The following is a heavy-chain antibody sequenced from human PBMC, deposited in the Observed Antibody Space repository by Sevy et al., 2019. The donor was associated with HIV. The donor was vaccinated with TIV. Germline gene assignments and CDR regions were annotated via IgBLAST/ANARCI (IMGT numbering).Heavy chain of an antibody. V-gene: IGHV3-23*01. CDR3: AKGSTSSSEVGYFDY. CDR1: GFTFSSYA. D-gene: IGHD2-2*01. CDR2: ISGNGGYT. Sequence: GGPLRLSCAASGFTFSSYAMSWVRQAPGKGLEWVSVISGNGGYTYYADSVKGRFTISRDTSKNTLYLQMNSLRAEDTAVYYCAKGSTSSSEVGYFDYWGQGTLVTVSS. J-gene: IGHJ4*02.